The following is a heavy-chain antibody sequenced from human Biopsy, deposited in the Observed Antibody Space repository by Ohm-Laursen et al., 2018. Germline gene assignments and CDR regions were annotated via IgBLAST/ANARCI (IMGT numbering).Heavy chain of an antibody. D-gene: IGHD3-22*01. CDR2: IFCRGST. CDR1: SGSNSNNNYF. J-gene: IGHJ5*02. Sequence: RLSFASTVYSGSNSNNNYFCGWRRKHPGKGLEWIGSIFCRGSTTFKPSIKSRVNISVDTAKNQFSLKLNCVTAADTAVYYCARDYGSSGYYYVAWGQGTLVTVSS. CDR3: ARDYGSSGYYYVA. V-gene: IGHV4-39*01.